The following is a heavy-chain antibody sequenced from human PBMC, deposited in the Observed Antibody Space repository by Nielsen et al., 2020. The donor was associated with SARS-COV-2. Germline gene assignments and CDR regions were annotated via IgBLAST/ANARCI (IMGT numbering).Heavy chain of an antibody. J-gene: IGHJ4*02. CDR3: AKDVWGRGYSSSWYPWVEDTAMVPGLDY. CDR1: GFTFSSYA. Sequence: GESLKISCAASGFTFSSYAMSWVRQAPGKGLEWVSAISGSGGSTYYADSVKGRFTISRDNSKNTLYLQMNSLRAEDTAVYYCAKDVWGRGYSSSWYPWVEDTAMVPGLDYWGQGTLVTVSS. D-gene: IGHD6-13*01. CDR2: ISGSGGST. V-gene: IGHV3-23*01.